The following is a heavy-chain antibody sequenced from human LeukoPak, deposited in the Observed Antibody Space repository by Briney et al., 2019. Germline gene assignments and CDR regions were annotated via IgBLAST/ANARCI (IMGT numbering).Heavy chain of an antibody. Sequence: PSEPLSLTCTVSGGSISSYYWSWIRQPAGKGLEWIGRIYTSGSTNYNPSLKSRVTISVDKSKNQFSLKLSSVTAADTAVYYCASSRITMVRGGGGRIDYWGQGTLVTVSS. CDR1: GGSISSYY. CDR2: IYTSGST. CDR3: ASSRITMVRGGGGRIDY. D-gene: IGHD3-10*01. V-gene: IGHV4-4*07. J-gene: IGHJ4*02.